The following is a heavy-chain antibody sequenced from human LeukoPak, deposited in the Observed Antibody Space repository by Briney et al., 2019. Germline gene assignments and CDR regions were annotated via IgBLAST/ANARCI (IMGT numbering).Heavy chain of an antibody. V-gene: IGHV3-21*01. J-gene: IGHJ3*02. Sequence: GGSLRLSCAASGFTFSSYSMNWVRQAPGKGLEWVSFISSSSSYIYHADSVKGRFTISRDNGKNSLYLQMNSLRAEDTAVYYCAGYVAAAGAFDAFDIWGQGTMVTVSS. CDR2: ISSSSSYI. D-gene: IGHD6-13*01. CDR1: GFTFSSYS. CDR3: AGYVAAAGAFDAFDI.